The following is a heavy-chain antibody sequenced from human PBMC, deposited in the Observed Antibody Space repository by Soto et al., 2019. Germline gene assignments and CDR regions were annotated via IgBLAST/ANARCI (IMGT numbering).Heavy chain of an antibody. J-gene: IGHJ4*02. Sequence: SETLSLTCTVSGGSVSSGSYYWSWIRQPPGKGLEWIGYIYYSGSTNYNPSLKSRVTISVDTSKNQFSLKLSSVTAADTAVYYCARGGRIAARPFDYWGQGTLVTVSS. D-gene: IGHD6-6*01. V-gene: IGHV4-61*01. CDR1: GGSVSSGSYY. CDR2: IYYSGST. CDR3: ARGGRIAARPFDY.